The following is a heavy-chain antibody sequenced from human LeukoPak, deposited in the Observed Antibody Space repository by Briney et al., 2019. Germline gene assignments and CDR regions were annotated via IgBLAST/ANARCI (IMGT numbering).Heavy chain of an antibody. D-gene: IGHD3-10*01. V-gene: IGHV3-23*01. CDR1: GFTFSSFA. J-gene: IGHJ4*02. Sequence: GGSLRLSCAASGFTFSSFAMSWVRQAPGKGLEWVSGISGSDSTYYADSVKGRFTISRDNSKNTLFLQMNSLRAEDTAVYYCAKHASGIYYHFDYWGQGTLVTASS. CDR3: AKHASGIYYHFDY. CDR2: ISGSDST.